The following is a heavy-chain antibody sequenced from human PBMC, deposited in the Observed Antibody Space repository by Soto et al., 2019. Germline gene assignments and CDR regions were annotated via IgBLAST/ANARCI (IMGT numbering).Heavy chain of an antibody. Sequence: GSLRLSCAASGFTVSSYSMNWVRQAPGKGLEWVSYISSSSTTKYYADSVKGRFTISRDNAKNSLYLQMNSLRAEDTAVYYCARDGCSGSNCLNWFDPWGQGTLVTVSS. D-gene: IGHD2-15*01. CDR1: GFTVSSYS. CDR3: ARDGCSGSNCLNWFDP. V-gene: IGHV3-48*01. J-gene: IGHJ5*02. CDR2: ISSSSTTK.